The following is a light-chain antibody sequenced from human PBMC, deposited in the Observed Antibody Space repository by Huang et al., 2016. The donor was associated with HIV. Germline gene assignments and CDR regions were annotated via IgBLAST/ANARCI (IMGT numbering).Light chain of an antibody. J-gene: IGKJ4*01. CDR3: QQYDTWPPLT. V-gene: IGKV3-15*01. CDR1: QSVGGK. CDR2: GAS. Sequence: ILLTQFPATLSVSPGLRVTLSCRASQSVGGKLAWYQQRPGQAPRLLIYGASTRVPTSPDRFSGSGSGTEFTLTISSLQSEDFAVYYCQQYDTWPPLTVGGGTKV.